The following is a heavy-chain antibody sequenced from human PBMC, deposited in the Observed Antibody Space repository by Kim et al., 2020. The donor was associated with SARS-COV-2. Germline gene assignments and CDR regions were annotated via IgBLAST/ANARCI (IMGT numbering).Heavy chain of an antibody. V-gene: IGHV3-15*01. J-gene: IGHJ3*01. Sequence: TTHFAALVEGRFTISRDESKNMLYLQINSLKTEDTAVYYCTTFNRQNAFDVWGRGTMVIVSS. CDR3: TTFNRQNAFDV. CDR2: TT.